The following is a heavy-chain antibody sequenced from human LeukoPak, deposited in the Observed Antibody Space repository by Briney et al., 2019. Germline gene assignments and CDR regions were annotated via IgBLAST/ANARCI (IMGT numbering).Heavy chain of an antibody. V-gene: IGHV3-74*01. CDR3: VKAAAMDY. Sequence: GRSLRLSCAASGLSFSSGWMYWVRHPPGKGLVWVSRIHSDGDTDYADAVKGRFTISRDNATDTLYLEMSRLRAEDTAVYHCVKAAAMDYWGQGTLVTVSS. J-gene: IGHJ4*01. CDR2: IHSDGDT. CDR1: GLSFSSGW.